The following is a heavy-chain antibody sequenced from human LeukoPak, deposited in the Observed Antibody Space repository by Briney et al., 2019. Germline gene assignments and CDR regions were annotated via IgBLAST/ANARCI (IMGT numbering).Heavy chain of an antibody. J-gene: IGHJ4*02. Sequence: PSEPLSLTCAVSGYSISSGYYWGWIRQPPGKGLEWIGRIYHSGSTYYNPSLKSRVTISVDTSKNQFSLKLSSVTAADTAVYYCASIVVVPAAISTFDYWGQGTLVTVSS. CDR2: IYHSGST. CDR3: ASIVVVPAAISTFDY. CDR1: GYSISSGYY. V-gene: IGHV4-38-2*01. D-gene: IGHD2-2*02.